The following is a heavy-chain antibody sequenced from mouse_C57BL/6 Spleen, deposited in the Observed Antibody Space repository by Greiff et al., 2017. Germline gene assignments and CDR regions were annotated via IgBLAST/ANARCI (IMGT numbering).Heavy chain of an antibody. CDR2: IHPNSGST. J-gene: IGHJ2*01. V-gene: IGHV1-64*01. CDR1: GYTFTSYW. D-gene: IGHD4-1*01. CDR3: ARSGIWDGYFDY. Sequence: QVQLQQPGAELVKPGASVKLSCKASGYTFTSYWMHWVKQRPGQGLEWIGMIHPNSGSTNYNEKFKSKATLTVDKSSSTAYMQLSSLTSEDSAVYYCARSGIWDGYFDYWGHGPTLTVSS.